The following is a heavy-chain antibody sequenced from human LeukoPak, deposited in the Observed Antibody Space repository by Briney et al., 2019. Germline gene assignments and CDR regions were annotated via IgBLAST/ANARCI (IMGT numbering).Heavy chain of an antibody. Sequence: SETLSLTCTVSGGSISSSSYYWGWIRQPPGKGLEWIGSIYYSGSTYYNPSLKSRVTISVDTSKNQFSLKLSSVTAADTAVYYCARGTIFGVVTPPQERRLPRQGYYMDVWGKGTTVTVSS. CDR3: ARGTIFGVVTPPQERRLPRQGYYMDV. J-gene: IGHJ6*03. CDR2: IYYSGST. CDR1: GGSISSSSYY. V-gene: IGHV4-39*01. D-gene: IGHD3-3*01.